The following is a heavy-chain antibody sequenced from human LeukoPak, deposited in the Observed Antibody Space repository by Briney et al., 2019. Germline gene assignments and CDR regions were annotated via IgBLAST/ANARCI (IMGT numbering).Heavy chain of an antibody. CDR3: ARHFAYSSSWYFDY. D-gene: IGHD6-13*01. J-gene: IGHJ4*02. CDR1: GGSISSGGYS. V-gene: IGHV4-61*08. CDR2: IYYSGST. Sequence: PSETPSLTCAVSGGSISSGGYSWSWIRQPPGKGLEWIGYIYYSGSTNYNPSLKSRVTMSVDTSKNQFSLELSSVTAADTAVYYCARHFAYSSSWYFDYWGQGALVTVSS.